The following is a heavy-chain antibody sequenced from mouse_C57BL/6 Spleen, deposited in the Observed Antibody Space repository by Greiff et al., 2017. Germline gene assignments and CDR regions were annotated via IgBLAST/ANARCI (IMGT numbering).Heavy chain of an antibody. CDR2: INPNNGGT. V-gene: IGHV1-26*01. J-gene: IGHJ4*01. Sequence: VQLQQSGPELVKPGASVKISCKASGYTFTDYYMNWVKQSHGKSLEWIGDINPNNGGTSYNQKFKGKATLTVDKSSSTAYMELRSLTSEDSAVYYCARFADYYAMDYWGQGTSVTVSS. CDR1: GYTFTDYY. CDR3: ARFADYYAMDY.